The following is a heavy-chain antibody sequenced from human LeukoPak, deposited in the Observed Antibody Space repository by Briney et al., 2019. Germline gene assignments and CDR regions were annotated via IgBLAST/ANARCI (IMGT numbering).Heavy chain of an antibody. J-gene: IGHJ3*02. CDR2: IKADGTGK. CDR1: GFTFSSSW. CDR3: ANELWSGPTDAFDI. V-gene: IGHV3-7*01. D-gene: IGHD3-3*01. Sequence: PGGSLRLSCVASGFTFSSSWMTWVRQAPGMGLERVTNIKADGTGKYYVDSVRGRFTISRDNSKSTVYLQMNSLRTEDTAIYYCANELWSGPTDAFDIWGRGTLVTVSS.